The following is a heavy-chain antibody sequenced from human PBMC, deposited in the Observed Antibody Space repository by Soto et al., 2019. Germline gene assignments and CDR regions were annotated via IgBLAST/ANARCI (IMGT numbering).Heavy chain of an antibody. V-gene: IGHV1-69*02. J-gene: IGHJ4*02. CDR2: IIPVLDIA. Sequence: SVKVSCKASGGTFSSYTISWVRQAPGQGLEWMGRIIPVLDIANYAQKFQGRVTITADKSTNTAYMELNSLRSEDTAVYYCASIPLGYCYSSTCWGYFDSWGQGPLVTVSS. CDR1: GGTFSSYT. CDR3: ASIPLGYCYSSTCWGYFDS. D-gene: IGHD2-2*01.